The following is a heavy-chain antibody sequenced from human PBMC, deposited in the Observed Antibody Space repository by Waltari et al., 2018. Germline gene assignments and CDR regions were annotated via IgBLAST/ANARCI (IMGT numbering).Heavy chain of an antibody. CDR3: ARGGAPDGWFDP. CDR2: IYYNGRT. CDR1: GGSISISSHY. V-gene: IGHV4-39*07. Sequence: QLQLQESGPGAVKPSETLSLTCTVSGGSISISSHYWDWIRQPPGKGLEGIWSIYYNGRTYYNSSLKTRVSMSVDTSRNQFSLNLNSVTAADTAVYYCARGGAPDGWFDPWGQGTLVNVSS. J-gene: IGHJ5*02.